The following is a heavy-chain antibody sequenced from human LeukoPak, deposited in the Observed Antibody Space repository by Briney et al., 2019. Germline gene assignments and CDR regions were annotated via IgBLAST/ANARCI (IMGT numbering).Heavy chain of an antibody. D-gene: IGHD6-6*01. CDR2: MHPNSGNT. V-gene: IGHV1-8*01. J-gene: IGHJ4*02. CDR1: GYTFTSYD. CDR3: ARATIEYSSSSGRYYFDY. Sequence: ASVKVSCKASGYTFTSYDINWVRQATGQGLEWMGWMHPNSGNTGYAQKFQGRVTMTRNTSISTAYMEPSSLRSEDTAVYYCARATIEYSSSSGRYYFDYWGQGTLVTVSS.